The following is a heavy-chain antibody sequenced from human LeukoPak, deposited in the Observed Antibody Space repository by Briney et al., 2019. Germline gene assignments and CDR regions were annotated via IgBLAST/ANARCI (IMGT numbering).Heavy chain of an antibody. J-gene: IGHJ4*02. CDR2: MNPNSGNT. CDR1: EYTFTSYD. Sequence: ASVKVSCKASEYTFTSYDINWVRQATGQGLEWMGWMNPNSGNTGYAQKFQGRVTMTRNTSINTAYMELSSLRFEDTAVYYCASSTGTTARFDYWGQGTLVTVSS. D-gene: IGHD1-7*01. CDR3: ASSTGTTARFDY. V-gene: IGHV1-8*01.